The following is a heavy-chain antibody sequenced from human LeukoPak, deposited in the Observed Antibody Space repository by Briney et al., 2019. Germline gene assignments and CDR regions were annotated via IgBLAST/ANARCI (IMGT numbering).Heavy chain of an antibody. CDR1: GYSVTELS. Sequence: ASVKVSCKVSGYSVTELSIHWVRQAPGKGLEWMGGFDPDDGETIYAQKFQGRVTMTEDTSAGIAYLELSSLKSEDTAIYYCARIDRGGYNYPFYFDHWGQGTLVTVSS. D-gene: IGHD5-24*01. J-gene: IGHJ4*02. V-gene: IGHV1-24*01. CDR3: ARIDRGGYNYPFYFDH. CDR2: FDPDDGET.